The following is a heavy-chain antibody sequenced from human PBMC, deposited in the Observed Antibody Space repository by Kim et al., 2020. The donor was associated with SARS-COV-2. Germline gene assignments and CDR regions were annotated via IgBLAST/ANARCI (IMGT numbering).Heavy chain of an antibody. CDR1: GFTFSSYA. Sequence: GGSLRLSCAASGFTFSSYAMHWVRQAPGKGLEWVAVIWYDGSNKYYADSVKGRFTISRDNSKNTLYLQMNSLRAEDTAVYYCAAYSSSWTSSWFDPWGQG. J-gene: IGHJ5*02. CDR3: AAYSSSWTSSWFDP. CDR2: IWYDGSNK. V-gene: IGHV3-33*01. D-gene: IGHD6-13*01.